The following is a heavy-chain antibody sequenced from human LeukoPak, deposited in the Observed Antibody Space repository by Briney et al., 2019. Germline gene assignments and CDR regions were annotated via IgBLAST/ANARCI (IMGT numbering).Heavy chain of an antibody. Sequence: GESLKISCKGSGYSFTSYWIGWVRQMPGKGLEWMGIIYPGDSDTRYSPSFQGQVTISADRSISTAYLQWSSLKASDTAMYYCASSIAVADGRFDYWGQGTLVTVSS. CDR3: ASSIAVADGRFDY. CDR1: GYSFTSYW. J-gene: IGHJ4*02. CDR2: IYPGDSDT. D-gene: IGHD6-19*01. V-gene: IGHV5-51*01.